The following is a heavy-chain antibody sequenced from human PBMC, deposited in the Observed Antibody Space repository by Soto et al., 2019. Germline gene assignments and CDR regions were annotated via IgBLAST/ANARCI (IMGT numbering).Heavy chain of an antibody. CDR3: AKDAPTTNKWYNYFDH. Sequence: EVQLLESGGGLVQPGGSLRLSCAASGFTFRNYVMNWVRQAPGKGLEWVAGLSGSGSSKYFADSVKDRFTISRDNSKNTVYLEMYSLRAEDTAVYYCAKDAPTTNKWYNYFDHWGRGTLVTVSS. J-gene: IGHJ4*02. CDR1: GFTFRNYV. V-gene: IGHV3-23*01. D-gene: IGHD1-1*01. CDR2: LSGSGSSK.